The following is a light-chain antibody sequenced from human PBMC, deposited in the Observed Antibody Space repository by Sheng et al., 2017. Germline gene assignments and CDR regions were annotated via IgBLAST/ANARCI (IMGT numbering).Light chain of an antibody. CDR3: QTWGTGIRV. CDR2: VNSDVSH. V-gene: IGLV4-69*01. J-gene: IGLJ3*02. Sequence: QFVLTQSPSASASLGASVKLTCTVTSGHRTYGVAWHQQQPEKGPRYLMKVNSDVSHTKGDGIPDRFSGSNSGPEYYLTISSLQSEDEADYYCQTWGTGIRVFGGGTKLTVL. CDR1: SGHRTYG.